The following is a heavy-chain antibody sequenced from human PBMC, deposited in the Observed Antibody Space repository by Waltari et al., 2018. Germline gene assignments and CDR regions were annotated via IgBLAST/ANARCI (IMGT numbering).Heavy chain of an antibody. Sequence: QVQLVQSGAEVKKPGSSVKVSCKASGGTFSTYALTWVRQAPGQGLEWMGGVSPFFGSANYAQKFQGRVTITADAAMNIAYMDLSSLRSEDTAVYYCARERSGYGTTGDAFDIWGQGTMVTVSS. CDR1: GGTFSTYA. V-gene: IGHV1-69*01. D-gene: IGHD5-12*01. CDR3: ARERSGYGTTGDAFDI. CDR2: VSPFFGSA. J-gene: IGHJ3*02.